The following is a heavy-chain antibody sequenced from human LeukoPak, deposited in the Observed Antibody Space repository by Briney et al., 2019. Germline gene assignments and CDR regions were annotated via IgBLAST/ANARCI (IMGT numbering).Heavy chain of an antibody. Sequence: PSETLSLTCTVSGVSMSSGAFYWSWIRQHTGKGLGWIGNIYYSGGTYYNPSLKSRVTISVDRSKNQFSLKLTSVTAADTAVYYCARAFPFDDYGDPDAFDIWGQGTMVTVSS. V-gene: IGHV4-30-4*08. D-gene: IGHD4-17*01. CDR1: GVSMSSGAFY. J-gene: IGHJ3*02. CDR2: IYYSGGT. CDR3: ARAFPFDDYGDPDAFDI.